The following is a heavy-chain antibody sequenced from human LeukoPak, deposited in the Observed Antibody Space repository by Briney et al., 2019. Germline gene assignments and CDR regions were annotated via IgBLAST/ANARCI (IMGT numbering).Heavy chain of an antibody. CDR2: INLGGSAS. D-gene: IGHD7-27*01. J-gene: IGHJ4*02. CDR1: GFDFSAYW. CDR3: AAWGLHNY. V-gene: IGHV3-7*01. Sequence: GGSLRLSCSASGFDFSAYWMNWVRQAPGKGPEWVANINLGGSASSYVDSVKGRYTISRDNARNSLYLQMNSLRVDDTAVYYCAAWGLHNYWGQGTLVTVSS.